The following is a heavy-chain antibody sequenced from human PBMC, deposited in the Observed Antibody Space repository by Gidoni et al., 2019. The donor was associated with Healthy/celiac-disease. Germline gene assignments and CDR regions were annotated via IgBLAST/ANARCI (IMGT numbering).Heavy chain of an antibody. CDR2: IKSKTDGGTT. CDR1: GLTFSNAW. V-gene: IGHV3-15*01. CDR3: TTEGSITGVRGVMGPATPDY. Sequence: VQLVESGGGLVKLGGSLRLSRAASGLTFSNAWMSWVRQAPGKGLEWVGRIKSKTDGGTTDYAAPVKSRFTISRDNSKNVLYLQMNSLKTEDTAVYYCTTEGSITGVRGVMGPATPDYWGQGTLVTVSS. D-gene: IGHD3-10*01. J-gene: IGHJ4*02.